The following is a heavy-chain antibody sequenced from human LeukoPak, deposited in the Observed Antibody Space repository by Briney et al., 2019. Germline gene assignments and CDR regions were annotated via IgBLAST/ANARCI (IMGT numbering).Heavy chain of an antibody. CDR2: ISNSGGGT. J-gene: IGHJ4*02. V-gene: IGHV3-23*01. Sequence: QSGGSLRLSCAASGFTFSSYVMSWVRQAPGKGLEWVSSISNSGGGTYYADSVKGRFTVSRDNSKNTLYLQMNSLRAEDTAVYYCAKEGFDSWGQGTLVTVSS. CDR3: AKEGFDS. CDR1: GFTFSSYV.